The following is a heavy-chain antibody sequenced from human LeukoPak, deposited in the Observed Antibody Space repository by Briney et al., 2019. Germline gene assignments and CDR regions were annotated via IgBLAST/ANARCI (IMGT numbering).Heavy chain of an antibody. J-gene: IGHJ4*02. CDR1: GFTFSSYS. D-gene: IGHD6-19*01. CDR2: ISSSSSTI. V-gene: IGHV3-48*04. CDR3: ARASLTTIAVAGTNDY. Sequence: GGSLRLSCAASGFTFSSYSMNWVRQAPGKGLEWVSYISSSSSTIYYADSVKGRFTISRDNAKNSLYLQMNSLRAEDTAVYYCARASLTTIAVAGTNDYWGQGTLVTVSS.